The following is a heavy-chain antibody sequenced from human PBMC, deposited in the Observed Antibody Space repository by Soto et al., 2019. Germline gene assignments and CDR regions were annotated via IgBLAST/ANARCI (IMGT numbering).Heavy chain of an antibody. V-gene: IGHV3-7*01. D-gene: IGHD6-13*01. CDR1: GFSFSSYW. CDR3: ARDPTIAAAGTGLWH. J-gene: IGHJ4*02. CDR2: IKPDGSEK. Sequence: GGSLRLSCAASGFSFSSYWMSWVRQAPGKGLEWEANIKPDGSEKYYVDSVKGRFTMSRDNVKNSLYLQMNSLRAEDTAVYYCARDPTIAAAGTGLWHWGQGT.